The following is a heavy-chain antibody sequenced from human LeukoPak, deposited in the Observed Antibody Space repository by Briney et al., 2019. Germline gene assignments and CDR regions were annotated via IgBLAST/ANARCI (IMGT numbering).Heavy chain of an antibody. CDR2: IYSSGST. J-gene: IGHJ4*02. D-gene: IGHD3-3*01. V-gene: IGHV4-59*11. CDR3: ARVPTIYGVDMYYFDY. CDR1: GDSMRGHY. Sequence: SSETLSLTCSVSGDSMRGHYWTWIRQPPGKGLEWIGYIYSSGSTNYKLSLKTRVTISEDTSKSQFSLRLASVTTADTAVYYCARVPTIYGVDMYYFDYWGQGTLVTVSS.